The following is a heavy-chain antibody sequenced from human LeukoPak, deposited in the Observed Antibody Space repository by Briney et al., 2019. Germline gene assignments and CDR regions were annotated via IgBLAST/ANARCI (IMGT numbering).Heavy chain of an antibody. CDR2: LYSGGST. D-gene: IGHD4-17*01. Sequence: PGGSLRLSCAASGFTVSSNYMSWVRQAPGKGLEWVSVLYSGGSTYYADSVKGRFTISRDNSKNTLYLQMNSLRAEDTAAYYCASTFYGDSPPYWGQGTLVTVSS. CDR3: ASTFYGDSPPY. CDR1: GFTVSSNY. J-gene: IGHJ4*02. V-gene: IGHV3-66*01.